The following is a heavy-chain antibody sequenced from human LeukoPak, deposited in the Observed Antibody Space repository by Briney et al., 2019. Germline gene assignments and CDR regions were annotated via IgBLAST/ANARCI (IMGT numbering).Heavy chain of an antibody. J-gene: IGHJ4*02. CDR1: TESFRGYY. Sequence: SETLSLTCAVYTESFRGYYWGWIRQPPGKGLEWIGSIYYSGSTYYNPSLKSRVTISVDTSKNQFSLKLSSVTAADTAVYYCARLHSSITMIGGGYWGQGTLVTVSS. CDR3: ARLHSSITMIGGGY. V-gene: IGHV4-39*01. CDR2: IYYSGST. D-gene: IGHD3-22*01.